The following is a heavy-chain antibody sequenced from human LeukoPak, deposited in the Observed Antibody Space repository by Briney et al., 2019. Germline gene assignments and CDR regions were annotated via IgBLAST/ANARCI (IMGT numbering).Heavy chain of an antibody. CDR2: IYYSGYT. CDR1: GGSISSYY. Sequence: SETLSLTCTVSGGSISSYYWSWIRQPPGKGLEWIVSIYYSGYTNYNPSLRSRVTISVDTSKNQFSLKLSSVTAADTAVYYCARTTMVRGTYYMDVWGKGTTVTISS. D-gene: IGHD3-10*01. J-gene: IGHJ6*03. CDR3: ARTTMVRGTYYMDV. V-gene: IGHV4-59*01.